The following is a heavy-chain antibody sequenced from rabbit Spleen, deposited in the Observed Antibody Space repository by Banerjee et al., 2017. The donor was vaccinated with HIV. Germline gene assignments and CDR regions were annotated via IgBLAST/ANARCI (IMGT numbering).Heavy chain of an antibody. CDR1: GFSFTYIDY. Sequence: QSLEESGGDLVKPGASLTLTCTASGFSFTYIDYLCWVRQPPGKGPEWIACVAAGVSFTSYYATWAKGRFTISKTSSTTVTLQMTSLTAGDTATYFCARDSGTSFSSYGIDLWGQGTLVTVS. CDR2: VAAGVSFTS. J-gene: IGHJ6*01. D-gene: IGHD8-1*01. V-gene: IGHV1S40*01. CDR3: ARDSGTSFSSYGIDL.